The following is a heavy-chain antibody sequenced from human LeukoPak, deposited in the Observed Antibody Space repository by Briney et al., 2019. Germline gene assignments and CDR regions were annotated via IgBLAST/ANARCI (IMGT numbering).Heavy chain of an antibody. D-gene: IGHD2-8*01. J-gene: IGHJ6*02. CDR3: ARDRNVWCGGNYYCDMDV. V-gene: IGHV1-46*01. CDR1: GYTSTSYA. CDR2: FDPSGGST. Sequence: GASVKVSCKASGYTSTSYAMHWVRQAPGQGLEWMGVFDPSGGSTKYAQKFQGRVTMTRDTSTSTVYMELSSLRSEDTAVYYCARDRNVWCGGNYYCDMDVWGQGTTVTVSS.